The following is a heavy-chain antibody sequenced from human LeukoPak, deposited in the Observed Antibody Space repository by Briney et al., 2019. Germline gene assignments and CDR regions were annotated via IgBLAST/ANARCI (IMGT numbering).Heavy chain of an antibody. J-gene: IGHJ4*02. CDR3: VRTSTYDSSSRRGDFDY. CDR2: IDPSDSYT. Sequence: GESLKFSGKASGYSSTSYWISWVRQMPEEGLWWGGRIDPSDSYTNYSPSFHGHVTISANNSISTAYLQWSGLKASKTAMYYGVRTSTYDSSSRRGDFDYWGQGTLVTVSS. D-gene: IGHD6-13*01. CDR1: GYSSTSYW. V-gene: IGHV5-10-1*01.